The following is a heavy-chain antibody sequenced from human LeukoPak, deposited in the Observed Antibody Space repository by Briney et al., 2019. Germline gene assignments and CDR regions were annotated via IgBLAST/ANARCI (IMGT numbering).Heavy chain of an antibody. CDR1: GVYFRGYY. J-gene: IGHJ1*01. D-gene: IGHD2-15*01. V-gene: IGHV4-34*01. Sequence: PSDTLSLTCAVYGVYFRGYYWSWIRQPPGKGLDGIGEINHSGSTNYNPSLKSRVTISVDTSKNQFSLKLSSVTAADTAVYYCARGPLGPRGYCSGGSCYREYFQHWGQGTLVTVSS. CDR2: INHSGST. CDR3: ARGPLGPRGYCSGGSCYREYFQH.